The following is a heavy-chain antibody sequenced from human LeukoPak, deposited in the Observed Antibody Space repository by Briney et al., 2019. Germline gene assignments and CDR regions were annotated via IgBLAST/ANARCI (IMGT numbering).Heavy chain of an antibody. CDR3: AKDIRYSS. Sequence: GGSLRLSCAASGFTFSSYDMSWVRQAPGKGPEWVSTISGSCSSTYYAGSVKGRFTISRDDSKNSLYLQMNSLRVEDTAVYYCAKDIRYSSWGQGTRVTVSS. CDR1: GFTFSSYD. J-gene: IGHJ4*02. CDR2: ISGSCSST. D-gene: IGHD3-9*01. V-gene: IGHV3-23*01.